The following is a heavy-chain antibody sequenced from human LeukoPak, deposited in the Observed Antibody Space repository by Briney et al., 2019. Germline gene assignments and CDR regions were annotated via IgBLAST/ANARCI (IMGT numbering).Heavy chain of an antibody. CDR2: IYTSGST. V-gene: IGHV4-4*07. CDR3: ARDSRSLEWGVVVAYESLDAFDI. J-gene: IGHJ3*02. CDR1: GGSISSYY. D-gene: IGHD3-3*01. Sequence: SETLYLTCTVSGGSISSYYWSWIRQPAGKGLEWIGRIYTSGSTNYNPSLKSRVTMSVDTSKNQFSLKLSSVTAADTAVYYCARDSRSLEWGVVVAYESLDAFDIWGQGTMVTVSS.